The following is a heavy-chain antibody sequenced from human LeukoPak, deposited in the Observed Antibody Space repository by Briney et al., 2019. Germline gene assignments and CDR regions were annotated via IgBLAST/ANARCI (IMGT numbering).Heavy chain of an antibody. CDR2: IYYSGST. J-gene: IGHJ6*03. D-gene: IGHD6-13*01. CDR1: GGSISSYY. CDR3: ARGVWDSSSWYYYYYMDV. V-gene: IGHV4-59*01. Sequence: PSETLSLTCTVSGGSISSYYWSWIRQPPGKGREGIGYIYYSGSTNYNPSLKSRVTISVDTSKNLFSLKLSSVTAADTAVYYCARGVWDSSSWYYYYYMDVWGKGTTVTVSS.